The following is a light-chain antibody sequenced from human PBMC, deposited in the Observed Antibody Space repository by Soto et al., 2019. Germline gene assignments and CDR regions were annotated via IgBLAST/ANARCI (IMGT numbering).Light chain of an antibody. J-gene: IGKJ2*01. CDR3: QQYNSYPYT. CDR2: MAS. CDR1: QSISSW. Sequence: DLQMTQAPSTLSASVGDRVTITCRASQSISSWLAWYQQKPGKAPKLLIYMASSLESGVPSRFSGSGSGTEFTLTISSLQPDDFATYYCQQYNSYPYTFGQGTKLEIK. V-gene: IGKV1-5*03.